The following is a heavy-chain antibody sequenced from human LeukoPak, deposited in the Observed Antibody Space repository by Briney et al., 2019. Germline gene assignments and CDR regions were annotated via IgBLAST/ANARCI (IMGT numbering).Heavy chain of an antibody. CDR1: GGTFSSYT. V-gene: IGHV1-69*02. CDR2: IIPIHGIT. Sequence: ASVKVSCKASGGTFSSYTISWVRQAPGQGLEWMGRIIPIHGITNYAQKFQGRVTITADKSTSTAYMELSSLRSEGTAVYYCARVSDIAVAGIEDWFDPWGQGTLVTVSS. CDR3: ARVSDIAVAGIEDWFDP. D-gene: IGHD6-19*01. J-gene: IGHJ5*02.